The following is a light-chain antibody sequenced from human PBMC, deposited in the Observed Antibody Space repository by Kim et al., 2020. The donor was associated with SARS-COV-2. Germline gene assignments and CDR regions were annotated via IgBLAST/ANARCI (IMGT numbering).Light chain of an antibody. V-gene: IGLV1-40*01. Sequence: QSVLTQPPSVSGAPGQRVTISCTGSSSNIGTGYDVHWYQQLPGTAPKLLIYDNNNRSSGVPDRFSGSKSGTSASLAITGLQAEDEADYYCQSYDSSLSGFVVFGGGTKLTVL. CDR1: SSNIGTGYD. CDR3: QSYDSSLSGFVV. CDR2: DNN. J-gene: IGLJ2*01.